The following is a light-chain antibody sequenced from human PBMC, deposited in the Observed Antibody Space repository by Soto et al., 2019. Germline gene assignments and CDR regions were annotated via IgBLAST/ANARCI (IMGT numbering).Light chain of an antibody. V-gene: IGKV3-15*01. CDR1: QSISTN. J-gene: IGKJ1*01. CDR3: QQYNQWPLM. CDR2: GAS. Sequence: EIVMTQSPATLSVSLGERATLSCRASQSISTNLAWYQQKPGQAPRLLIYGASTRATAFPARFTGSGSGTEFTLTISSLQSEDFAVYYCQQYNQWPLMFGQGTKVEVK.